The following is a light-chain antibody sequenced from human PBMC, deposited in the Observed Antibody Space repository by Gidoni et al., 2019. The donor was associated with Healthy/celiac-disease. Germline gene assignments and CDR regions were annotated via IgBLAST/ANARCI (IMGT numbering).Light chain of an antibody. J-gene: IGKJ2*04. V-gene: IGKV4-1*01. Sequence: DIVMTQSPDSLAVSLGERATINCKSSQSVLYSSNNKNYLAWYQQKPGQPLKLLIYWASTRESGVPDRFSGSGSGTDFTLTISSLQAEDVAVYYCQQYYSTPCSFGQGTKLEIK. CDR1: QSVLYSSNNKNY. CDR3: QQYYSTPCS. CDR2: WAS.